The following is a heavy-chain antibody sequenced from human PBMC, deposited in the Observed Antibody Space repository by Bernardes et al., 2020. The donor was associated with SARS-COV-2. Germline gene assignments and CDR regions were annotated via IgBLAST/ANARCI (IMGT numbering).Heavy chain of an antibody. D-gene: IGHD3-22*01. CDR2: IYYSGNT. V-gene: IGHV4-39*01. CDR3: ARHYYFDRDAYDT. Sequence: SETLSLTCSVSGVYIVSTTYYWGWIRQSPGKGLEWIGTIYYSGNTYYNPSLKSRVTISLDMSKNHFSLKLNSVTAADTTVYYCARHYYFDRDAYDTWGQGTMVTVSS. J-gene: IGHJ3*02. CDR1: GVYIVSTTYY.